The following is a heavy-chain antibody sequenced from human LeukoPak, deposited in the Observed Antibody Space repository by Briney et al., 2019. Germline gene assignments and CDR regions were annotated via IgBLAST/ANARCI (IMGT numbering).Heavy chain of an antibody. J-gene: IGHJ4*02. V-gene: IGHV3-9*01. D-gene: IGHD4-23*01. Sequence: PGGSLRLSCAASGFTFDDYAMHWVRQAPGKGLEWVSGISRNSDGTGYADSVKGRFTISRDNAKNSLYLQMNSLRAEDTALYYCAKSGTVVPGIFDYWGQGTLVTVSS. CDR2: ISRNSDGT. CDR3: AKSGTVVPGIFDY. CDR1: GFTFDDYA.